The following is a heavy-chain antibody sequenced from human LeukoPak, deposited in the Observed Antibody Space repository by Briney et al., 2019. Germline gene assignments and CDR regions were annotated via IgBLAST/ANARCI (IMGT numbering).Heavy chain of an antibody. D-gene: IGHD5-12*01. CDR1: GYTFNTHY. V-gene: IGHV1-46*02. CDR2: INPSGGGT. Sequence: ASVKVSCKASGYTFNTHYIHWVRQAPGQGLEWMGIINPSGGGTSYAQKLQDRVTMTRDTSTSTVYMDLSSLRSEDTAVYYCARVLVGGYGGVGDYWGQGTLVTVSS. J-gene: IGHJ4*02. CDR3: ARVLVGGYGGVGDY.